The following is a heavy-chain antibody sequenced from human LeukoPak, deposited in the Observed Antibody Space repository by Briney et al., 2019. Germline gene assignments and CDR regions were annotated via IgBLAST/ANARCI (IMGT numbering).Heavy chain of an antibody. V-gene: IGHV3-20*04. J-gene: IGHJ6*02. CDR3: ARALGDQPDYYYGMDV. CDR1: GFTFKDYG. Sequence: GRPLRLSCAATGFTFKDYGMHWVRQPPGKGLEWVSSINWNGGGTDYADSVKGRFTISRDNADNSLFLQMSSLRAEDTAVYYCARALGDQPDYYYGMDVWGQGTTVTVSS. D-gene: IGHD2-2*01. CDR2: INWNGGGT.